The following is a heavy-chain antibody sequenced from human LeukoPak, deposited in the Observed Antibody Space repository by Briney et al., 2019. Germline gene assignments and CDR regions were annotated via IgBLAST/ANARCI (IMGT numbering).Heavy chain of an antibody. CDR1: GGTFSSYA. D-gene: IGHD5-18*01. CDR3: ARTGYSYGSASYWYFDL. J-gene: IGHJ2*01. Sequence: ASVKVSCKASGGTFSSYAVSWVRQAPGQGLEWMGRIIPILGIANYAQKFQGRVTITADKSTSTVYMELSSLRSEDTAVYYCARTGYSYGSASYWYFDLWGRGTLVTVSS. CDR2: IIPILGIA. V-gene: IGHV1-69*04.